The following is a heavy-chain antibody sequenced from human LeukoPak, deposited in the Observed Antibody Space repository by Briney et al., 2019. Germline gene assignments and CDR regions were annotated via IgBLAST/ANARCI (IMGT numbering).Heavy chain of an antibody. CDR1: GGSVSSSSYY. V-gene: IGHV4-39*01. Sequence: SETLSLTCTVSGGSVSSSSYYWGWIRQPPGKGLEWIANIYYSGSTYYNPSLKSRVTISVDTSKNQLSLKLSAVTAADTAVYYCASVRRGFGESSKYYSYYYMDVWGNGTTVPIS. CDR3: ASVRRGFGESSKYYSYYYMDV. J-gene: IGHJ6*03. CDR2: IYYSGST. D-gene: IGHD3-10*01.